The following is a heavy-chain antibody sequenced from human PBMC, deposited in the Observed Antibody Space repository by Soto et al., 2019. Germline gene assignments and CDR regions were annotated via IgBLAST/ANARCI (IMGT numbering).Heavy chain of an antibody. CDR3: ARQAEWFGELLLFFDY. D-gene: IGHD3-10*01. Sequence: ASVKVSWKASRYTITGYYMHGVRQDPGQGLEWMGWINPNSGGTNYAQKFQGWVTMTRDTSISTAYMELSRLRSDDTAVYYCARQAEWFGELLLFFDYWGQGTLVTVSS. CDR2: INPNSGGT. CDR1: RYTITGYY. J-gene: IGHJ4*02. V-gene: IGHV1-2*04.